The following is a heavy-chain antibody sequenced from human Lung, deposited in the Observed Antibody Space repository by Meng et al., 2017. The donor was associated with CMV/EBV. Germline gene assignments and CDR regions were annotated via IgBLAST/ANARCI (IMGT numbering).Heavy chain of an antibody. Sequence: GGSLRLXCAASEFTFSSYSMNWVRQAPGKGLEWVSSISSSGSYIYYADSVKGRFTISRDNAKNSLYLQMNSLRAEDTAVYYCARDDSVLTGYYPIHYFYSMDVWGQGPTVTVSS. V-gene: IGHV3-21*01. CDR3: ARDDSVLTGYYPIHYFYSMDV. CDR2: ISSSGSYI. CDR1: EFTFSSYS. D-gene: IGHD3-9*01. J-gene: IGHJ6*02.